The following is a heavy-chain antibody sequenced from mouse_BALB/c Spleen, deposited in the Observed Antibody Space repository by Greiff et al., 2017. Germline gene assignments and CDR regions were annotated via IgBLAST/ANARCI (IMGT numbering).Heavy chain of an antibody. D-gene: IGHD2-4*01. V-gene: IGHV7-3*02. CDR3: ARARSYDYYFDY. CDR2: IRNKANGYTT. J-gene: IGHJ2*01. CDR1: GFTFTDYY. Sequence: EVQLVESGGGLVQPGGSLRLSCATSGFTFTDYYMSWVRQPPGKALEWLGFIRNKANGYTTEYSASVKGRFTISRDNSQSILYLQMNTLRAEDSATYYCARARSYDYYFDYWGQGTTLTVSS.